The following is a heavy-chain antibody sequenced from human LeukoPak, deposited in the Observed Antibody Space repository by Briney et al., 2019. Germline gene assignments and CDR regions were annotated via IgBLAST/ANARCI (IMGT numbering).Heavy chain of an antibody. CDR3: AGDPGVATIGGHAFDI. CDR2: ISSSGSTI. D-gene: IGHD5-12*01. V-gene: IGHV3-11*04. Sequence: GRSLRLSCAASGFTFSDYYMSWIRQAPGKGLEWVSYISSSGSTIYYADSVKGRFTISRDNAKNSLYLQMNSLRAEDTAVYYCAGDPGVATIGGHAFDIWGQGTMVTVSS. J-gene: IGHJ3*02. CDR1: GFTFSDYY.